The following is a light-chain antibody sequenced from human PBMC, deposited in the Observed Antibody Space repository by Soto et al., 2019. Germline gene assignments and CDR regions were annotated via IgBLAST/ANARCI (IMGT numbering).Light chain of an antibody. J-gene: IGKJ1*01. V-gene: IGKV1-5*03. CDR2: KAS. CDR1: QSISSW. Sequence: IQMPQSPSTLSASVGDRVAITCRASQSISSWLAWYQQKPGKAPKVLIYKASSLESGVPSRFSGSGSGTEFTLTISSLQPDDFATYYCQHYNSYSPTFGQGTKVDIK. CDR3: QHYNSYSPT.